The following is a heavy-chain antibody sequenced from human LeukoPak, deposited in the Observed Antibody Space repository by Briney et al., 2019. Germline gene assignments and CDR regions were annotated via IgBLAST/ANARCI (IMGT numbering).Heavy chain of an antibody. V-gene: IGHV3-23*01. J-gene: IGHJ4*02. CDR3: ARDAGSLKY. CDR2: ISAGSYTT. Sequence: PGGSLRLSCTASGFTFSSYAMGWVRQPPGQGLELVSGISAGSYTTYYADSAKGRFTFFRDNDKNKLFFQMNSLRAEDTAVYYCARDAGSLKYWGQGTLVTVSS. CDR1: GFTFSSYA.